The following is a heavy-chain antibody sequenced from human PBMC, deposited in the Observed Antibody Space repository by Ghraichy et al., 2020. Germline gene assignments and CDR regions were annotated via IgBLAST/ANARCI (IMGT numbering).Heavy chain of an antibody. CDR3: VRDGYNNIPFDS. V-gene: IGHV3-23*01. J-gene: IGHJ4*02. CDR2: ISGTGANT. D-gene: IGHD5-24*01. Sequence: GESLNISCAASGFTLSTYAMAWVRQAPGKGLEWVSPISGTGANTFYATSVKGRFTISRDNSKNMLYLQLNSLSAEDTAVYFCVRDGYNNIPFDSWGQGTRVTVSS. CDR1: GFTLSTYA.